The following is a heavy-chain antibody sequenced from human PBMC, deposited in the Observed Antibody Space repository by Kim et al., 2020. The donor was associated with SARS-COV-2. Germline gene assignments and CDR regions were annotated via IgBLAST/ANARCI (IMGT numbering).Heavy chain of an antibody. Sequence: GESLKISCKGSGYSFTSYWIGWVRQMPGKGLEWMGIIYPGDSDTRYSPSFQGQVTISADKSISTAYLQWSSLKASDTAMYYCARYPHYYDSSGYYASPDYWGQGTLVTVSS. CDR1: GYSFTSYW. V-gene: IGHV5-51*01. CDR3: ARYPHYYDSSGYYASPDY. J-gene: IGHJ4*02. CDR2: IYPGDSDT. D-gene: IGHD3-22*01.